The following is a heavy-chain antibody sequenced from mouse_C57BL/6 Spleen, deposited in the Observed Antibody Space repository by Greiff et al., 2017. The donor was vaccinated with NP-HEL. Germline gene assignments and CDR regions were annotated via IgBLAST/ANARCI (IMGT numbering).Heavy chain of an antibody. D-gene: IGHD1-1*01. J-gene: IGHJ4*01. CDR3: ARQGGIYEGAMGN. V-gene: IGHV1-7*01. Sequence: VQLQQSGAELAKPGASVKLSCKASGYTFTSYWMHWVKQRPGQGLEWIGYINPSSGYTKYNQKFKDKATLTADKSSSTAYMQLSSLTYEDSAVYNCARQGGIYEGAMGNRGQEASVTVSS. CDR2: INPSSGYT. CDR1: GYTFTSYW.